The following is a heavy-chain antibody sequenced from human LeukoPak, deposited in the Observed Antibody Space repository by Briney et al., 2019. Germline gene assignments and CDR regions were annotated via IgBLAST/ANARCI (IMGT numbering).Heavy chain of an antibody. J-gene: IGHJ4*02. CDR1: GFTFNSYW. CDR2: ISYDGSNK. Sequence: PGGSLRLSCAASGFTFNSYWMHWVRQAPGKGLEWVTVISYDGSNKYYADSVKGRFTISRDNSKNALYLQMNSLRAEDTAVYYCARGGAYSSSPLEDYWGQGTLVTVSS. D-gene: IGHD6-19*01. V-gene: IGHV3-30-3*01. CDR3: ARGGAYSSSPLEDY.